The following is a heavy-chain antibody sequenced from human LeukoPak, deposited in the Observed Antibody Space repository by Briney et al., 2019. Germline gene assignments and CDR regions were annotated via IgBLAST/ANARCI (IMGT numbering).Heavy chain of an antibody. D-gene: IGHD3-10*01. Sequence: TGGSLRLSCAASGFTFSSYWMSWVRQAPGKGLEWVANIKQDGSEKYYVDSVKGRFTISRDNAKISLYLQMNSLRAEDTAVYYCARARGYYGSGTFDYWGQGTLVTVSS. J-gene: IGHJ4*02. CDR2: IKQDGSEK. CDR3: ARARGYYGSGTFDY. V-gene: IGHV3-7*01. CDR1: GFTFSSYW.